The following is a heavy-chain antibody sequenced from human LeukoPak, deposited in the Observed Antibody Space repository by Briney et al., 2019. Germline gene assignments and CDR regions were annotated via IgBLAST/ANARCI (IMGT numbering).Heavy chain of an antibody. CDR3: ARQVGNAGWYFDY. J-gene: IGHJ4*02. CDR2: ISYDGSNK. V-gene: IGHV3-30*03. CDR1: GFTFSSYG. D-gene: IGHD6-19*01. Sequence: GGSLRLSCAASGFTFSSYGMHWVRQAPGKGLEWVAVISYDGSNKYYADSLKDRFTISRDNSKNTLYLQINSLRAEDTAVYYCARQVGNAGWYFDYWGQGALVTVSS.